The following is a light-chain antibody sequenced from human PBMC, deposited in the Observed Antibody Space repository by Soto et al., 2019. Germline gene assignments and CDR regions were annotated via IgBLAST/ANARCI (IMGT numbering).Light chain of an antibody. CDR1: SSNIGSNS. V-gene: IGLV1-44*01. J-gene: IGLJ3*02. CDR2: SDN. CDR3: QVWDNVSDHWV. Sequence: QPVLTQPPSASGTPGQRVTISCSGSSSNIGSNSVNWYHQVAGTAPKLLIHSDNQRPSGVPDRFSGSKSGNTATVTISSVEAGDEADYYCQVWDNVSDHWVFGGGTKLTVL.